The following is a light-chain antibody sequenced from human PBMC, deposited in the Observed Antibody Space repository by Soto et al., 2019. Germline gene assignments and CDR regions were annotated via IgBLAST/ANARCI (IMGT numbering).Light chain of an antibody. CDR1: ESVSRN. Sequence: EVVMTQSPATLSVSPGERATLSCRASESVSRNLAWYQQKPGQAPRLLICDASTRATGIPDRFSGGGSGTEFTLTISSLQSEDFVVYYCQQYNSWPPITFGQGTRLEIK. J-gene: IGKJ5*01. CDR2: DAS. CDR3: QQYNSWPPIT. V-gene: IGKV3-15*01.